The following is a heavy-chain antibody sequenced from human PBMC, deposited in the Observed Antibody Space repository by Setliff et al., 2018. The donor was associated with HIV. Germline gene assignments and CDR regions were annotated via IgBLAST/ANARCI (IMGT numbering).Heavy chain of an antibody. Sequence: KTGGSLRLSCAASGFTFSSYNMDWVRQAPGKGLEWVSSISSSSNYIYYADSVKGRFTISRDNAKNSLYLQMNSLRAEDTAVYYCASESGSYHWFESWGRGTLVTVSS. J-gene: IGHJ5*01. CDR1: GFTFSSYN. CDR2: ISSSSNYI. V-gene: IGHV3-21*01. CDR3: ASESGSYHWFES. D-gene: IGHD1-26*01.